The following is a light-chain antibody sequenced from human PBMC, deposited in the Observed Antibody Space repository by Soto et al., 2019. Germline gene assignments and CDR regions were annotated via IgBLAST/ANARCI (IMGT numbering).Light chain of an antibody. J-gene: IGKJ4*01. CDR1: ESVDIY. Sequence: ETVLTQSPATLSLSPGETATLSCRASESVDIYLAWYQQKPGQAPRLLIYHASNRATGIPAKFSGSGSGTDFTLTISSLAPEDSAVYYCQQRRNWTPLTFGGGTRVEI. CDR2: HAS. V-gene: IGKV3-11*01. CDR3: QQRRNWTPLT.